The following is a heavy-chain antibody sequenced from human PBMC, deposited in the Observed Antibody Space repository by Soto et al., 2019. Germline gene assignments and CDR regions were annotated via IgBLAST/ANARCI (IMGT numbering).Heavy chain of an antibody. CDR1: GGSISSYY. D-gene: IGHD3-22*01. CDR3: AREDSSGIAAFDI. Sequence: SETLSLTCTVSGGSISSYYWSWIRQPPGKGLEWIGYIYYSGSTNYNPSLKSRVTISVDTSKNQFSLKLSSVTAADTAVYYCAREDSSGIAAFDIWGQGTMVTV. V-gene: IGHV4-59*01. J-gene: IGHJ3*02. CDR2: IYYSGST.